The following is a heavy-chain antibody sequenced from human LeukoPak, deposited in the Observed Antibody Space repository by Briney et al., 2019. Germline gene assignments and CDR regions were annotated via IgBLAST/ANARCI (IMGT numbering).Heavy chain of an antibody. V-gene: IGHV1-2*02. J-gene: IGHJ6*03. CDR2: INPNSGGT. D-gene: IGHD3-3*01. CDR3: ARAYYDFWSGYTPSYYYYMDV. Sequence: GASVKVSCKASGYTFTGYYMHWVRQAPGQGLELMGWINPNSGGTNYAQKFQGRVTMTRDTSISTAYMELSRLRSDDTAVYYCARAYYDFWSGYTPSYYYYMDVWGKGTTVTVSS. CDR1: GYTFTGYY.